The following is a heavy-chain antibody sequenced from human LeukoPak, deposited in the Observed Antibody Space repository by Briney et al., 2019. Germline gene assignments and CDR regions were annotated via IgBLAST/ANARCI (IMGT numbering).Heavy chain of an antibody. CDR1: GFTFSDYY. V-gene: IGHV3-11*04. D-gene: IGHD6-19*01. CDR3: ARDWHSSGWYLSRDAFDI. CDR2: ISSSGSTI. J-gene: IGHJ3*02. Sequence: GGSLRLSCAASGFTFSDYYMSWIRQAPGKGLEWVSYISSSGSTIYCADSVKGRFTISRDNAKNSLYLQMNSLRAEDTAVYYCARDWHSSGWYLSRDAFDIWGQGTMVTVSS.